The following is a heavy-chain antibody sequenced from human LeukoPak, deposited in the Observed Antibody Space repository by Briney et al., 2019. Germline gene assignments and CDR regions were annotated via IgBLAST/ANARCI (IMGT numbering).Heavy chain of an antibody. J-gene: IGHJ4*02. CDR1: GRTFSSYA. CDR3: ANNDYDILTGYHFSNPRLGID. CDR2: INPIFGTA. V-gene: IGHV1-69*05. Sequence: SVKVSCKASGRTFSSYAISWVRQAPGQGLEWMGRINPIFGTANYAQKFQGRVTITTDESTSTAYMELSSLRSEDTAVYYCANNDYDILTGYHFSNPRLGIDWGQGTLVTVSS. D-gene: IGHD3-9*01.